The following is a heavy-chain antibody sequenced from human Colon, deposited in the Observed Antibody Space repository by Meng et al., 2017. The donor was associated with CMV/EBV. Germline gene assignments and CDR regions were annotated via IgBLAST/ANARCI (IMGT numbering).Heavy chain of an antibody. CDR2: INTDGSRT. J-gene: IGHJ4*02. CDR3: ATDPYDVWSGYPTYYFDY. Sequence: GESLKISCAASGFTFSSYWMHWVRQAPGEGLVWVSRINTDGSRTNYADSVEGRFTSSRDNAKNTLYLQMSSLSAEDTAVYYCATDPYDVWSGYPTYYFDYWGQGTLVTVSS. CDR1: GFTFSSYW. V-gene: IGHV3-74*01. D-gene: IGHD3-3*01.